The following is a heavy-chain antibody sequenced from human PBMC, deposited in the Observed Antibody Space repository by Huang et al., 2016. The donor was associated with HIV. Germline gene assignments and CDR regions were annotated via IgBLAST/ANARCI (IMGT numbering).Heavy chain of an antibody. J-gene: IGHJ4*02. CDR3: ARKFGRDFDY. D-gene: IGHD3-16*01. Sequence: QVKLVQSGAEVKKPGASVKVSCKTSGYTFSGYAITWVRQAPGQGLEWMGLFSPYNGDTNYVQNLQGRVTMTTDMSTTTAYMELRSLTSDDTAIYYCARKFGRDFDYWGQGTLVTVSS. CDR1: GYTFSGYA. CDR2: FSPYNGDT. V-gene: IGHV1-18*01.